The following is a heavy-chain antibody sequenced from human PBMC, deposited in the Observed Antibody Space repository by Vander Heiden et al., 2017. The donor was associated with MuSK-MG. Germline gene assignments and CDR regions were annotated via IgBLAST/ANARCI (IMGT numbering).Heavy chain of an antibody. CDR1: GYPIRSGYS. Sequence: QVQLQESGPVLVKPSETLSLTCTVSGYPIRSGYSWGWIRQPPGKGLEWIGSIYHSGSTYYNPSRKSRVTISVDTSKNQFSMKLSSVTAADTAVYYCATVDGCGELLSWFDPWCQGTRVTVSS. D-gene: IGHD3-10*01. CDR2: IYHSGST. CDR3: ATVDGCGELLSWFDP. J-gene: IGHJ5*02. V-gene: IGHV4-38-2*02.